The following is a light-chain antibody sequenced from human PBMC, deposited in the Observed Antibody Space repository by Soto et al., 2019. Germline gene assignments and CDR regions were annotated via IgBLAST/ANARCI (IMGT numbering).Light chain of an antibody. V-gene: IGLV2-23*01. CDR1: SRDVGSYNL. CDR2: EGS. J-gene: IGLJ2*01. Sequence: QSALTQPASVSGSPGQSITISCTGTSRDVGSYNLVSWYQQHPGKAPKLMMYEGSKRPSGVSNRFSGSKSGNTASLTISGLQAEDEADYYCCSYAGSSTLYVVFGGGTKLTVL. CDR3: CSYAGSSTLYVV.